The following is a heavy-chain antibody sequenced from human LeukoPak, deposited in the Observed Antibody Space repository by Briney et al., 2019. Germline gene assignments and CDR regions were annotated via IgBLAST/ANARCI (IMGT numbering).Heavy chain of an antibody. CDR1: GFTFSSYA. D-gene: IGHD3-10*01. V-gene: IGHV3-30*04. Sequence: GRSLRLSCAASGFTFSSYAMHWVRQAPGKGLEWVAVISYDGSNKYNADSVKGRFTISRDNSKNTLYLQMNSLRAEDTAVYYCARDSRILWFGESSLGNWFDPWGQGTLVTVSS. J-gene: IGHJ5*02. CDR3: ARDSRILWFGESSLGNWFDP. CDR2: ISYDGSNK.